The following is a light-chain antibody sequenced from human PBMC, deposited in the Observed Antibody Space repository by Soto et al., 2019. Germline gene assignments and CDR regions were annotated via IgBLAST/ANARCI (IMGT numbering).Light chain of an antibody. CDR2: SNT. CDR1: SSNIAINY. CDR3: AACDDTVSGYV. J-gene: IGLJ1*01. V-gene: IGLV1-47*02. Sequence: QSVLTQPPSASGTPGQRVTISCSGSSSNIAINYVYWYQQLPGAAPELLIYSNTQRPSGVPDRFSGSKSGTSASLTISGLRSEDEADYYCAACDDTVSGYVFGTGTKVTVL.